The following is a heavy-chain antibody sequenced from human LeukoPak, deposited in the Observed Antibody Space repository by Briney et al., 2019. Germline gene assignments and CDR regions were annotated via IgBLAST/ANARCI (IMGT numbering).Heavy chain of an antibody. J-gene: IGHJ4*02. CDR2: ISAYNGNT. V-gene: IGHV1-18*01. CDR1: GYTFTSYG. CDR3: ARAGGRHYDFWSGYYTFDY. D-gene: IGHD3-3*01. Sequence: ASVTVSCTASGYTFTSYGISWVRQAPGQGLEWMGWISAYNGNTNYAQKLQGRVTMTTDTSTSTAYMELRSLRSDDTAVYYCARAGGRHYDFWSGYYTFDYWGQGTLVTVSS.